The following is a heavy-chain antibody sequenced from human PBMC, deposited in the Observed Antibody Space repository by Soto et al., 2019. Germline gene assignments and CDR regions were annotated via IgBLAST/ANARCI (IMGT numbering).Heavy chain of an antibody. CDR1: GFTFSSYG. V-gene: IGHV3-30*18. CDR2: ISYDGSNK. CDR3: AKDPSLEWLLYYFQH. J-gene: IGHJ1*01. Sequence: GGSLRLSCAASGFTFSSYGMHWVRQTPGKGLEWVAVISYDGSNKYYADSVKGRFTISRDNSKNTLFLQMNSLGAEDTAVYYCAKDPSLEWLLYYFQHWGQGTLVTVSS. D-gene: IGHD3-3*01.